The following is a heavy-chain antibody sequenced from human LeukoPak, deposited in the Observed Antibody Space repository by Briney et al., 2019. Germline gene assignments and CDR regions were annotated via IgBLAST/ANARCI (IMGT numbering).Heavy chain of an antibody. J-gene: IGHJ4*02. CDR1: GYTFTAYY. CDR3: ARDRYYYDSSGYSPFDY. V-gene: IGHV1-2*02. Sequence: ASMKVSCKASGYTFTAYYIHWVRQAPGQGLEWMGWIDPNSGDTKYVEKFQGRVTMTRDTSFSTAYMALSSLRSDDTAVYYCARDRYYYDSSGYSPFDYWGQGTLVTVSS. CDR2: IDPNSGDT. D-gene: IGHD3-22*01.